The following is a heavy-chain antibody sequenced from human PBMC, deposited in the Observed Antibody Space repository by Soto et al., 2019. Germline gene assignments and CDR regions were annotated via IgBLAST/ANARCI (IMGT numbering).Heavy chain of an antibody. CDR2: IYYGGST. CDR1: GGSISSYY. Sequence: PSETLSLTCTVSGGSISSYYWIWIRQPPGKGLEWIGYIYYGGSTNYNPSLKSRVTISVDTSKNQFSLKLSSVTAADTAVYYCARFRYLYYYYYMAVWGKGTTVTVSS. D-gene: IGHD1-1*01. CDR3: ARFRYLYYYYYMAV. J-gene: IGHJ6*03. V-gene: IGHV4-59*01.